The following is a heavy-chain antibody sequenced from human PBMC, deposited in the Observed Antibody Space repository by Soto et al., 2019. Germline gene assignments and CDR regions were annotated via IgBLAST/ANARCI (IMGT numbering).Heavy chain of an antibody. J-gene: IGHJ3*02. V-gene: IGHV3-9*01. Sequence: TGGSLRLSCAASGFTFSSYSMNWVRQAPGKGLEWVSGISWNSGSIGYADSVKGRFTISRDNAKNSLYLQMNSLRAEDTALYYCAKGSVTIFGVVIPKGGGDAFDIWGQGTMVTVSS. CDR1: GFTFSSYS. D-gene: IGHD3-3*01. CDR3: AKGSVTIFGVVIPKGGGDAFDI. CDR2: ISWNSGSI.